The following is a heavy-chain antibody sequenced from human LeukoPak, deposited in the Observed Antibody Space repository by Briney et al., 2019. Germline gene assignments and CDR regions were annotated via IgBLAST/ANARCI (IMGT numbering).Heavy chain of an antibody. J-gene: IGHJ3*02. CDR2: IWYDGSNK. D-gene: IGHD3-10*01. CDR3: ARDSANAFDI. CDR1: GFIFSNYG. Sequence: PGRSLRLSCAASGFIFSNYGMHWVRQAPGKGLEWVALIWYDGSNKYYADSVKGRFTISRDNSKNTLYLQMNSLRAEDTAVYYCARDSANAFDIWGQGTMVTASS. V-gene: IGHV3-33*01.